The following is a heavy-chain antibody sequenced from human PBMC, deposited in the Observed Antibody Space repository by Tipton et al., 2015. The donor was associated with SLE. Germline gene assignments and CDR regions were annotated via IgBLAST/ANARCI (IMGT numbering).Heavy chain of an antibody. CDR1: GFAFDDYA. J-gene: IGHJ5*01. CDR3: ARTNWLES. Sequence: SLRLSCVASGFAFDDYAMHWVRQAPGKGLEWVSGIGWNSNYKGYADSVEGRFTISRENAKKSLYLQMNSLRPDDTAIYYCARTNWLESWGQGTLVTVSS. CDR2: IGWNSNYK. V-gene: IGHV3-9*01.